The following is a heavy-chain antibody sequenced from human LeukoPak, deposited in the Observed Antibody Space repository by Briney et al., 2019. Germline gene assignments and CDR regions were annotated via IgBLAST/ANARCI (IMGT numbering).Heavy chain of an antibody. CDR1: GYSFTSYW. V-gene: IGHV5-51*01. Sequence: GESLKISCKGSGYSFTSYWIGWVRQMPGKGLEWMGIIYPGDSDTRYSPSLQGQVTISADKSISTAYLQWSSLKASDTAMYYCARRLGFYCSSTGCYVFDYWGQGTLVTVSS. CDR3: ARRLGFYCSSTGCYVFDY. J-gene: IGHJ4*02. CDR2: IYPGDSDT. D-gene: IGHD2-2*01.